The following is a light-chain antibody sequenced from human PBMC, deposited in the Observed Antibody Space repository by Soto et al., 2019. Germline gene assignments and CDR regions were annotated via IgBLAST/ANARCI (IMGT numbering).Light chain of an antibody. CDR2: GAS. CDR3: QQYNNWPRT. V-gene: IGKV3-15*01. Sequence: EIVMTQSPATLSVSPWERATLSCRASQSVGSNLGWYQQKPGQAPRLLIYGASTRATDIPARFSGSGAGTEFTLTISSLQSEDFAVYYCQQYNNWPRTFGQGTKVDIK. CDR1: QSVGSN. J-gene: IGKJ1*01.